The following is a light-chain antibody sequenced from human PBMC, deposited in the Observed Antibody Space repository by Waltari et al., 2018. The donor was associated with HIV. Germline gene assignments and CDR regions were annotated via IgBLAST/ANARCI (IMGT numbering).Light chain of an antibody. CDR2: GAS. J-gene: IGKJ4*01. Sequence: VFTQSPGTLSLSPGERATLSCRASQSVTNNYLAWYQQKPGQAPRLLIYGASYRATGIPDRFSGSGSGTDFTLTISRLESEDFAVYYCQQYDKSPLTFGGGTKLEI. V-gene: IGKV3-20*01. CDR3: QQYDKSPLT. CDR1: QSVTNNY.